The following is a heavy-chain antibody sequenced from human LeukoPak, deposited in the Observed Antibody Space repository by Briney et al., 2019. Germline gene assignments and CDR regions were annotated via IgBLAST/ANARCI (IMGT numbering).Heavy chain of an antibody. D-gene: IGHD4-17*01. Sequence: PGGSLRLSCTAFGFTFGDDGWSWFRQAPGKGLEWICLIRKKAYGEAKEYAASVRGRFTISRDDANSIAYLQMNSLKTEDTALYYCVRGMHDYGDANYYFDQWGQGTLVTVSS. CDR3: VRGMHDYGDANYYFDQ. CDR2: IRKKAYGEAK. CDR1: GFTFGDDG. J-gene: IGHJ4*02. V-gene: IGHV3-49*03.